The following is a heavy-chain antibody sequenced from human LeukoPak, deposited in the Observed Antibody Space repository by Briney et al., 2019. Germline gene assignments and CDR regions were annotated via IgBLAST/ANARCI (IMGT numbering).Heavy chain of an antibody. CDR3: ARDIVTYYFDGTAYYSAFDV. CDR2: ISTSGTTQ. Sequence: PGGSLRLSCAASGFTFRIHEMNWVRQAPGKGLEWVSYISTSGTTQYYADSVKGRFTISRDNSKNSLHLQMDSLRAEDTAVYYCARDIVTYYFDGTAYYSAFDVWGQGTMVTVSS. J-gene: IGHJ3*01. D-gene: IGHD3-22*01. V-gene: IGHV3-48*03. CDR1: GFTFRIHE.